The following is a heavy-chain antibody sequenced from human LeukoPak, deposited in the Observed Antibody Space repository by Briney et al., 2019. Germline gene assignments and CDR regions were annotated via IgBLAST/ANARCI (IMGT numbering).Heavy chain of an antibody. CDR1: GINFRSSG. Sequence: GGSLRLSCAASGINFRSSGMHWVRQAPGKGLEWVTFIQNDGSDRYYAASVKGRFTISRDNSKNTVYLHMASLRADDTALYYCAREGGRAVPGRFDQWGQGTLVTVSS. V-gene: IGHV3-30*02. J-gene: IGHJ4*02. D-gene: IGHD6-19*01. CDR3: AREGGRAVPGRFDQ. CDR2: IQNDGSDR.